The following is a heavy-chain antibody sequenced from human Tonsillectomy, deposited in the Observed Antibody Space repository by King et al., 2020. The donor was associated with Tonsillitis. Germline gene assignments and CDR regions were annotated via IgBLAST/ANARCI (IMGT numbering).Heavy chain of an antibody. CDR1: GGSFSGFY. J-gene: IGHJ6*03. D-gene: IGHD5-12*01. V-gene: IGHV4-34*01. CDR2: INHSGGT. CDR3: ARGGLYSGSYYYYYMDV. Sequence: VQLQQWGAGLLKPSETLSLTCAVSGGSFSGFYWSWIRQPPGKGLEWIGDINHSGGTNYNPSLKSRVTVFLDTSKNQFSLKLSSVTAADTAVYYCARGGLYSGSYYYYYMDVWGEGTTVTVSS.